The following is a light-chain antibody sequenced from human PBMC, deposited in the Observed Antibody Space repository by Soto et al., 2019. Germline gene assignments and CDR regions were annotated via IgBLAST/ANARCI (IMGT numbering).Light chain of an antibody. V-gene: IGKV3-20*01. CDR3: QQYASSPPT. J-gene: IGKJ4*01. CDR1: QTVSGSY. Sequence: EIVLTQSPGTVSLSPGETASLSCRASQTVSGSYLAWYQQKPGQAPRLLLYGTTTRATGLPDKFSGGGSGTAFTLTISGLESEDFAWCTCQQYASSPPTFGGGTKVEIK. CDR2: GTT.